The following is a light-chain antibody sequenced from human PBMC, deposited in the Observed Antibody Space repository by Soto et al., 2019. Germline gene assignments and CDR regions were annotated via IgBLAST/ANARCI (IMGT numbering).Light chain of an antibody. Sequence: QPVLTQPPSVSGALGQRVTISCTGSSSNIGAGYDVHWYQQLPGTAPKLLIYGNSNRPSGVPDRFSGSKSGTSASLAITGLQAEDEADYYCQSYDSSLNYVFGTGTKLTVL. CDR2: GNS. J-gene: IGLJ1*01. CDR3: QSYDSSLNYV. V-gene: IGLV1-40*01. CDR1: SSNIGAGYD.